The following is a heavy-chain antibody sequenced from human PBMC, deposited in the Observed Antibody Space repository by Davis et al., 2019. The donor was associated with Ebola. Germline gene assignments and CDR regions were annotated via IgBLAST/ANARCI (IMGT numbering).Heavy chain of an antibody. CDR2: IFPGDSDT. CDR1: GYRFSNYW. J-gene: IGHJ4*02. V-gene: IGHV5-51*01. Sequence: KVSCKASGYRFSNYWIGWVRQMPGRGLEWMGIIFPGDSDTRYSPSFQGQITISADKSISPAYLQWHSLKASGTAMYYCARQTIFGVVEDYWGQGTLVTVSS. CDR3: ARQTIFGVVEDY. D-gene: IGHD3-3*01.